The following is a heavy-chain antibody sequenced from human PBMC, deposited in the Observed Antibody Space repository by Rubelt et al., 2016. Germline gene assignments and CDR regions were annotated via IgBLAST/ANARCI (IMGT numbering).Heavy chain of an antibody. J-gene: IGHJ4*02. CDR1: GFTFSNYA. Sequence: QPGGSLRLSCAASGFTFSNYAMTWVRQAPGKGLEWVSIISGSGGTTYYADSVKGRFSISRDNSKNTLYLQMNSLRAEDTAVYYCAKKSGSSGWYWNDYWGQGTLVTVSS. CDR2: ISGSGGTT. V-gene: IGHV3-23*01. D-gene: IGHD6-19*01. CDR3: AKKSGSSGWYWNDY.